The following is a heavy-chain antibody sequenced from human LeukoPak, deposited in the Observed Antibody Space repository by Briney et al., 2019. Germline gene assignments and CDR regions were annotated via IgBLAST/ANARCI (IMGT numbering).Heavy chain of an antibody. CDR1: GFTFSSYE. J-gene: IGHJ5*02. D-gene: IGHD6-13*01. CDR2: ISSSGSTI. Sequence: GSLRLSCAASGFTFSSYEMSWVRQAPGKGLEWVSYISSSGSTIYYADSVKGRFTISRDNAKNSLYLQMNSLRAEDTAVYYCARVLRAAAAVDPWGQGTLVTVSS. CDR3: ARVLRAAAAVDP. V-gene: IGHV3-48*03.